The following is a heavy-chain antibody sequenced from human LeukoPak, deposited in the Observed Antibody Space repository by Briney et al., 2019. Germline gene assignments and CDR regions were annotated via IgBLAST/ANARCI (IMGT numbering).Heavy chain of an antibody. CDR3: AISYSSSRLGYYMDV. J-gene: IGHJ6*03. Sequence: GESLKISCKGSGYSFTSYWIGWVRQMPGKGLEWMGIIYPGDSTTRYSPSFQGQVTISADKSISTAYLQWSSLKASDTAMYYCAISYSSSRLGYYMDVWGKGTTVTVSS. D-gene: IGHD6-6*01. CDR1: GYSFTSYW. V-gene: IGHV5-51*01. CDR2: IYPGDSTT.